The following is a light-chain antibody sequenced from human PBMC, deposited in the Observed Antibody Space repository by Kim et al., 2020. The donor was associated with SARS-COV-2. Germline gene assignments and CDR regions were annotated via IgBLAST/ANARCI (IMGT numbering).Light chain of an antibody. CDR2: DAS. CDR1: QSVRSY. Sequence: PSLSPGHIATLSRRASQSVRSYLAWYQQKPGHAPRLLIYDASNGATGIPARFSGSVSGTDFSLTSSSLEPEDFAVYYCQQRSDYTFGQGTKLEI. J-gene: IGKJ2*01. CDR3: QQRSDYT. V-gene: IGKV3-11*01.